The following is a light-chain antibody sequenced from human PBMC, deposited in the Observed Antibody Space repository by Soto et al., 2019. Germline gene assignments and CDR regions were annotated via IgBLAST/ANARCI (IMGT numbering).Light chain of an antibody. J-gene: IGLJ2*01. CDR1: NSDVGGYNY. CDR2: DVS. CDR3: CSYAGSNRKV. V-gene: IGLV2-11*01. Sequence: QSALTQPRSVSGSPGQSLTISCTGTNSDVGGYNYVSWYQQHPGKAPKVIIYDVSKRPSGVPHRFSGSKSGNTASLTISGLQAEDEADYYCCSYAGSNRKVFGGGTKVTVL.